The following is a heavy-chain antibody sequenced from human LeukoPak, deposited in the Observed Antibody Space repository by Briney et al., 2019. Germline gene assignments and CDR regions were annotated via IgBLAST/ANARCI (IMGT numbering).Heavy chain of an antibody. Sequence: GSLRLSCAASGFTFSSYAMSWVRQAPGKGLEWVSAISGSGGSTYYADSVKGRFTISRDNSKNTLYLQMNSLRAEDTAVYYCAREPGIAVAGLLTELDYWGQGTLVTVSS. CDR1: GFTFSSYA. CDR3: AREPGIAVAGLLTELDY. D-gene: IGHD6-19*01. J-gene: IGHJ4*02. V-gene: IGHV3-23*01. CDR2: ISGSGGST.